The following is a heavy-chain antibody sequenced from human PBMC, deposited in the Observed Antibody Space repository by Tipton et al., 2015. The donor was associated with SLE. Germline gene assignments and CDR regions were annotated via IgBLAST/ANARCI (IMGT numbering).Heavy chain of an antibody. CDR3: ARDTNYYGSGTTFDI. J-gene: IGHJ3*02. Sequence: GSLRLSCAASGFSFSGSGMSWVRQTPGKGLEWVSGISATGDTTNYADSVEGRLTISRDNSKNTLYLEVSSLRAEDTAKYYCARDTNYYGSGTTFDIWGRGTMVTVSS. CDR1: GFSFSGSG. V-gene: IGHV3-23*01. D-gene: IGHD3-10*01. CDR2: ISATGDTT.